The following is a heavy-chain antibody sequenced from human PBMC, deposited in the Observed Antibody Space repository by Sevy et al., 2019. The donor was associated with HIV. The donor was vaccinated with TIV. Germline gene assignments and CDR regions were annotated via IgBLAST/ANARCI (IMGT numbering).Heavy chain of an antibody. Sequence: SETLSLTCTVSGYSISSGYYWGWIRQSPGKGLEWIGSFFLGGSTYYHPSLKSRVTISPDSSKNQFSLKLNSVTAADTAVYFCVRLVTAVVYYFDYWGQGTLVTVSS. J-gene: IGHJ4*02. D-gene: IGHD5-18*01. V-gene: IGHV4-38-2*02. CDR1: GYSISSGYY. CDR3: VRLVTAVVYYFDY. CDR2: FFLGGST.